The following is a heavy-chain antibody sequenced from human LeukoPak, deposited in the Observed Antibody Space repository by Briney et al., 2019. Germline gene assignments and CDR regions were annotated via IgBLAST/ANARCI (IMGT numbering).Heavy chain of an antibody. CDR1: GGSISNYY. V-gene: IGHV4-59*08. Sequence: SETLSLTCTVSGGSISNYYWTWIRQPPGKGLEWIGYILDSGSTNYNPSLKSRVTISVDTSKNQFSLKLNSVTAADTAMYYCARFLGVGETGWFDPWGQGTLVTVSS. CDR3: ARFLGVGETGWFDP. CDR2: ILDSGST. D-gene: IGHD4-17*01. J-gene: IGHJ5*02.